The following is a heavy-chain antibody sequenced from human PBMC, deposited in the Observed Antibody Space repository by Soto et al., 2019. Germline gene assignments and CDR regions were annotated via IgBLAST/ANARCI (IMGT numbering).Heavy chain of an antibody. J-gene: IGHJ4*02. V-gene: IGHV3-30*03. CDR3: ASGWYDY. Sequence: PGGSLRLSCAASGFTFSSYGMHWVRQAPGKGLEWVAVISYDGSNKYYADSVKGRFTISRDNSKNTLYLQMNSLRAEDTAVYYCASGWYDYWGQGTLVTVSS. CDR1: GFTFSSYG. D-gene: IGHD6-19*01. CDR2: ISYDGSNK.